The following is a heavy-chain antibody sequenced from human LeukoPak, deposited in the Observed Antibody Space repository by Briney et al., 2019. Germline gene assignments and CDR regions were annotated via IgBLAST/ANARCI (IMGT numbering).Heavy chain of an antibody. D-gene: IGHD2-15*01. Sequence: SETLSLTCAVYGGSFSGYYWSWIRQPPGKGLEWIGEINHSGSTNYNPSLKSRVTISVDTSKNQFSLKLSSVTAADTAVYYCARTRGTMVVAARGFVDYWGQGTLVTVSS. V-gene: IGHV4-34*01. CDR1: GGSFSGYY. CDR3: ARTRGTMVVAARGFVDY. CDR2: INHSGST. J-gene: IGHJ4*02.